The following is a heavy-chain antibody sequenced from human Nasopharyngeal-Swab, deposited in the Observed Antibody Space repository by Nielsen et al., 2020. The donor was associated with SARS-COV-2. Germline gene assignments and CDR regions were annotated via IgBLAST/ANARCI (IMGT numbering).Heavy chain of an antibody. CDR1: GYTFTSYG. D-gene: IGHD3-10*01. CDR3: ARDYYGSGSYYYYYYGMDV. CDR2: ISAYNGNT. V-gene: IGHV1-18*01. J-gene: IGHJ6*02. Sequence: ASVKVSCKASGYTFTSYGISWVRQAPGRGLEWMGWISAYNGNTNYAQKLQGRVTMTTDTSTSTAYMELRSLRSDDTAVYYCARDYYGSGSYYYYYYGMDVWGQGTTVTVSS.